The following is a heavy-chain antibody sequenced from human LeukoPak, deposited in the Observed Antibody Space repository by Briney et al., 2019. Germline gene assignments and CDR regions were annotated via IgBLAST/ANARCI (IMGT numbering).Heavy chain of an antibody. CDR3: MPGRGY. CDR1: GFPFQSYW. D-gene: IGHD2-8*02. V-gene: IGHV3-7*01. J-gene: IGHJ4*02. CDR2: INADGSDK. Sequence: GGSLRLSCTASGFPFQSYWMNWVRQAPGKGLELVANINADGSDKYFMDSVKGRFSISRDNANNRLYLQMTSLRAEDAAVYYCMPGRGYWGQGTLVAVSS.